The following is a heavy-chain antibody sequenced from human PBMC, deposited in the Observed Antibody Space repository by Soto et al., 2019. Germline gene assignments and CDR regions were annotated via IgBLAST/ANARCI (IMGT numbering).Heavy chain of an antibody. Sequence: PSETLSLTCAVYGGSFSGYYWSWIRQPPGKGLEWIGEINHSGSTNYNPPLKSRVTISVDTSKNQFSLKLSSVTAADTAVYYCARVVKVVRGVIIGSYYYGMDVWGQGTTVTVSS. CDR3: ARVVKVVRGVIIGSYYYGMDV. CDR2: INHSGST. V-gene: IGHV4-34*01. D-gene: IGHD3-10*01. J-gene: IGHJ6*02. CDR1: GGSFSGYY.